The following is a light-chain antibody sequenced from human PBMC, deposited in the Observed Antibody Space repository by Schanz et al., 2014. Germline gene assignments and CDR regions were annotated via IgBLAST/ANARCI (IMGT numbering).Light chain of an antibody. Sequence: QSVLTQPPSVSAAPGQNFSISFSLIISNIFNNYVSLYQPLPFPAPKLLIYDNNKRPSGIPDRFSGSKSGTSATLGITGLQTGDEADYSCGTWDSSLSAGVFGGGTKLTVL. CDR3: GTWDSSLSAGV. CDR1: ISNIFNNY. CDR2: DNN. J-gene: IGLJ2*01. V-gene: IGLV1-51*01.